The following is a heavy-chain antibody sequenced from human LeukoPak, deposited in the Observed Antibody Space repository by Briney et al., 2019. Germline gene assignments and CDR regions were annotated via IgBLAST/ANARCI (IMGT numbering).Heavy chain of an antibody. CDR2: IYPSGGT. Sequence: SETLSLTCTVSGGSISSYYWSWIRQPAGKGLEWIGRIYPSGGTNYNPSLKSRVTMSVDTSKNQFSLKLSSVTAADTAVYYCARDYLNVWGSYRFSFDYWGQGTLVTVS. CDR3: ARDYLNVWGSYRFSFDY. D-gene: IGHD3-16*02. V-gene: IGHV4-4*07. J-gene: IGHJ4*02. CDR1: GGSISSYY.